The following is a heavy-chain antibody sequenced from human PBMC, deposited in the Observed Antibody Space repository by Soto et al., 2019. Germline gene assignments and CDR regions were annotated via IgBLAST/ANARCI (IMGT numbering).Heavy chain of an antibody. Sequence: SVKVSCKASGGTFSSYAISWVRQAPGQGLEWMGGIIPIFGTANYAQKFQGRVTITADKSTSTAYMELSSLRSEDTAVYYCARAPPRIQLWLLTWFDPWGQGTLVTVSS. CDR3: ARAPPRIQLWLLTWFDP. CDR2: IIPIFGTA. D-gene: IGHD5-18*01. CDR1: GGTFSSYA. V-gene: IGHV1-69*06. J-gene: IGHJ5*02.